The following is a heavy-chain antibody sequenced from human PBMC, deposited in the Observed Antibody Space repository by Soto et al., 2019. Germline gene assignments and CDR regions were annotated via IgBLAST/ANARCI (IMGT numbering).Heavy chain of an antibody. CDR1: GFTFRNFG. D-gene: IGHD2-21*02. J-gene: IGHJ4*02. CDR3: AKAVPPFVVVTASDY. Sequence: QVQLVESGGGVVQPGRSLRLSCAASGFTFRNFGMHWVRQAPGKGLEWVAVISYDGTNKYYADSVKGRFTISRDNSKNPLYLQINSLRAEDTAVYYCAKAVPPFVVVTASDYWGQGTLVTVSS. V-gene: IGHV3-30*18. CDR2: ISYDGTNK.